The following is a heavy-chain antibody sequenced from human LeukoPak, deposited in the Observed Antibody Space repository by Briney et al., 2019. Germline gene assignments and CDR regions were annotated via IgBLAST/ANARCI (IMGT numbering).Heavy chain of an antibody. CDR1: GGSINSGAGGHY. Sequence: PSETLSLTCSVSGGSINSGAGGHYWTWIRQPAGKGLECIGRIYPSGYSNYNPSLKSRVVMSVDASKNQFSLQLNSVTAADTAVYYCARGIVVINWFDLWGQGALVTVAS. V-gene: IGHV4-61*02. J-gene: IGHJ5*02. CDR2: IYPSGYS. CDR3: ARGIVVINWFDL. D-gene: IGHD3-22*01.